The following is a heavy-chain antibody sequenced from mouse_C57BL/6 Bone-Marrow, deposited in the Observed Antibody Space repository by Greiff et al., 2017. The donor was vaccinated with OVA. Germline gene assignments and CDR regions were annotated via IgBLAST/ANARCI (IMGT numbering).Heavy chain of an antibody. CDR1: GYTFTNYW. J-gene: IGHJ4*01. D-gene: IGHD2-3*01. Sequence: QVQLQQSGAELVRPGTSVKMSCKASGYTFTNYWIGWAKQRPGHGLEWIGDIYPGGGYTNYNEKFKGKATLTADKSSSTAYMQFSSLTSEDSAIYYCARSPHDGPYAMDYWGQGTSVTVSS. CDR2: IYPGGGYT. V-gene: IGHV1-63*01. CDR3: ARSPHDGPYAMDY.